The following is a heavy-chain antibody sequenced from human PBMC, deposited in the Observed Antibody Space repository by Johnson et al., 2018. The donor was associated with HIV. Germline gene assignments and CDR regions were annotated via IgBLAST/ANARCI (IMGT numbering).Heavy chain of an antibody. Sequence: QVQLVESGGGVVQPGRSLRLSCAASGFTFSSYAMHWVRQAPGKGLEWVAVISFDGSNKYYADSVKGRFTISRDNSKNTLYLQMNSLRAEDTAVYYCAKSWHSGSLYDAFHIWGQGTMVTVSS. CDR2: ISFDGSNK. V-gene: IGHV3-30*18. CDR3: AKSWHSGSLYDAFHI. D-gene: IGHD1-26*01. CDR1: GFTFSSYA. J-gene: IGHJ3*02.